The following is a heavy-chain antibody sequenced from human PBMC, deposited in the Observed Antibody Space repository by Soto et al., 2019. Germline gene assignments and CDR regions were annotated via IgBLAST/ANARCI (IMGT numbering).Heavy chain of an antibody. CDR1: GYTFTSYG. D-gene: IGHD3-3*01. CDR3: ARDGVVGVGISRAYGMDV. V-gene: IGHV1-18*04. Sequence: ASVKVSCKASGYTFTSYGISWVRQAPGQGLEWMGWISAYNGNTNYAQKLQGRVTMTTDTSTSTAYMELRSLRSDDTAVYYCARDGVVGVGISRAYGMDVWGQGTTVTVSS. CDR2: ISAYNGNT. J-gene: IGHJ6*02.